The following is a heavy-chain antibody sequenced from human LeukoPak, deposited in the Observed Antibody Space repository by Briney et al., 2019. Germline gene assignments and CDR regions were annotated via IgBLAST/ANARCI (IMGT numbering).Heavy chain of an antibody. D-gene: IGHD3-3*01. J-gene: IGHJ6*03. CDR3: AKNPPRVWSGYPKYYYYYMDV. Sequence: GGSLRLSCAASGFTFSSYAMSWVRQAPGKGLEWVSAISGSGGSTYYADSVKGRFTISRDNSKNTLYLQMNSLRAEDTAVYYCAKNPPRVWSGYPKYYYYYMDVWGKGTTVTVSS. CDR1: GFTFSSYA. V-gene: IGHV3-23*01. CDR2: ISGSGGST.